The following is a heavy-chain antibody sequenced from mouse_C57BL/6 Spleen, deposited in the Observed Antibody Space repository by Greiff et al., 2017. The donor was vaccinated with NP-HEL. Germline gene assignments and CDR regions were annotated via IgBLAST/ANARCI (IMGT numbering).Heavy chain of an antibody. CDR1: GYSITSDY. J-gene: IGHJ1*03. CDR3: ARTSLLYYGYDAGDWYFDV. CDR2: ISYSGST. Sequence: EVKLVESGPGLAKPSQTLSLTCSVTGYSITSDYWNWIRKFPGNKLEYMGYISYSGSTYYNPSLKSRISITRDTSKNQYYLQLNSVTTEDTATYYCARTSLLYYGYDAGDWYFDVWGTGTTVTVSS. D-gene: IGHD2-2*01. V-gene: IGHV3-8*01.